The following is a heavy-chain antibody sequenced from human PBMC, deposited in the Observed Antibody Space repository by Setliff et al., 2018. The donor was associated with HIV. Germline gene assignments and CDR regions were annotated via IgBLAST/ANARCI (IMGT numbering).Heavy chain of an antibody. CDR2: MNPDSGNT. CDR1: GYTFTSND. CDR3: ARGYASGSGSYYYDF. J-gene: IGHJ4*02. D-gene: IGHD2-15*01. V-gene: IGHV1-8*02. Sequence: GASVKVSCKASGYTFTSNDVYWARQATGQGLEWMGWMNPDSGNTGYAQKFQGRVTLTRNTSLTTAYMELSSLRSDDTAVYYCARGYASGSGSYYYDFWGQGTLVTVSS.